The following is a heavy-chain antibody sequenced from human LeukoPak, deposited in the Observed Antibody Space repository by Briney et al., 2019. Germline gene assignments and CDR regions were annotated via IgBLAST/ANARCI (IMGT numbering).Heavy chain of an antibody. Sequence: GGSLRLSCVASGFTFRDHAMHWVRQAPGKGLEWVSGITSESGDIGYADSVKGRFTISRDDAKSSLYLQMNSLRPDDTAFYYCIKSGPGATVARDPDLFGHWGQGILVTVSS. CDR1: GFTFRDHA. CDR2: ITSESGDI. V-gene: IGHV3-9*01. J-gene: IGHJ4*02. CDR3: IKSGPGATVARDPDLFGH. D-gene: IGHD1-14*01.